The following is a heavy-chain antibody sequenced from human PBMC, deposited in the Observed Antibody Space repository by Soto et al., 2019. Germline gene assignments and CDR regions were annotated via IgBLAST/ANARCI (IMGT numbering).Heavy chain of an antibody. V-gene: IGHV2-5*02. CDR3: THGNRYFQH. CDR2: IFWDEDK. Sequence: QITLKESGPTVVNPTQTLTLTCTFSGFSLSTSGVGVGWIRQPPGKALEWLALIFWDEDKRFSPSLKSRLTINKDTSENQVVLTMTNVDPVDTATYYCTHGNRYFQHWGQGTLVTVSS. CDR1: GFSLSTSGVG. J-gene: IGHJ1*01.